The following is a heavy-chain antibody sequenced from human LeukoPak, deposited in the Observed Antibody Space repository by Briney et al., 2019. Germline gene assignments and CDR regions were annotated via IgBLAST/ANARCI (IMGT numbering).Heavy chain of an antibody. D-gene: IGHD1-26*01. J-gene: IGHJ4*02. Sequence: SETLSLTCAVYGGSFSGYYWSWIGQPAGRGLEWMGEINHSGSTNYNPSLKSRVTMSVDTSNNHLSLNLSSVTAADTAVYCCARDGGGTGRPFDYWGQGTLVTVSS. CDR2: INHSGST. CDR3: ARDGGGTGRPFDY. CDR1: GGSFSGYY. V-gene: IGHV4-34*01.